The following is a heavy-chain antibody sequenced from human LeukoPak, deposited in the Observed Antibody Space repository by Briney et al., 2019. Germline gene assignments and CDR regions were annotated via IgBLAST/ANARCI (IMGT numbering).Heavy chain of an antibody. V-gene: IGHV3-11*01. CDR3: VRAYSRGYSDDFDY. J-gene: IGHJ4*02. CDR2: ISGDNGSI. Sequence: GGSLRLSCAASGFTSSDYYMSWFRQAPGKGREWLSYISGDNGSIYYADSVRGRFTISRDNAKNSLYLQVNSLRGEDTAVYYCVRAYSRGYSDDFDYWGQGTLVTVSS. CDR1: GFTSSDYY. D-gene: IGHD6-25*01.